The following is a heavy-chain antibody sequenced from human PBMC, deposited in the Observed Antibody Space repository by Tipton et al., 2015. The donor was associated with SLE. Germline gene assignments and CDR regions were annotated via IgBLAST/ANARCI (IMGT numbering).Heavy chain of an antibody. Sequence: QSGAEVKKPGTSMKVSCKASGYSFTRYAIHWVRQAPGQRLEWMGWINAANGNTRYLQKFQGRVTITRDTSATTAYMELSSLRSEDTAVYYCARRQTEAFDIWGQGAVVTVSS. V-gene: IGHV1-3*01. CDR2: INAANGNT. CDR1: GYSFTRYA. J-gene: IGHJ3*02. CDR3: ARRQTEAFDI.